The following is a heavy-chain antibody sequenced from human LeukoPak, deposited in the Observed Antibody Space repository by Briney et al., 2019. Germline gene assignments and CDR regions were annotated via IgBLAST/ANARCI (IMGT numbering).Heavy chain of an antibody. CDR1: GVTVSSSY. J-gene: IGHJ4*02. CDR3: ARESNYDY. V-gene: IGHV3-66*02. Sequence: PGGSLRLSCAVSGVTVSSSYMSWVRQAPGKGLEWVSVIYSGGSTYYADSVKGRFTIARDNSENTLYLQMNSLRAEDTAVYYCARESNYDYWGQGTLVTVSS. CDR2: IYSGGST.